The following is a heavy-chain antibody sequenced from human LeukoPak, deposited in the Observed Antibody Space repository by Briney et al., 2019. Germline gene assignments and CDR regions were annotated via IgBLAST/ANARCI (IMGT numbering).Heavy chain of an antibody. CDR1: GFTFSNYE. J-gene: IGHJ4*02. Sequence: PGGSLRLSCAASGFTFSNYEVNWVRQAPGKGLEWVATSSLDYADSVRGRFTISRDNSKKTLYLQMNSLTREDTAVYYCARGTPAVAGIDYWGLGTLVTVSS. D-gene: IGHD6-19*01. V-gene: IGHV3-48*03. CDR3: ARGTPAVAGIDY. CDR2: TSSL.